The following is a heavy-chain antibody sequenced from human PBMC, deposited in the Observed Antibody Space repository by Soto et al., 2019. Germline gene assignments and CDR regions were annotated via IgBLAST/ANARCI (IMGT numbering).Heavy chain of an antibody. V-gene: IGHV4-31*03. J-gene: IGHJ4*02. CDR1: GGSISSGGYY. CDR3: ARIYSSSSDPFDY. D-gene: IGHD6-6*01. CDR2: IYYSGST. Sequence: PSETLSLTCTVSGGSISSGGYYWSWIRQRPGKGLEWIGYIYYSGSTYYNPSLKSRVTISVDTSKNQFSLKLSSVTAADTAVYYCARIYSSSSDPFDYWGQGTLVTVSS.